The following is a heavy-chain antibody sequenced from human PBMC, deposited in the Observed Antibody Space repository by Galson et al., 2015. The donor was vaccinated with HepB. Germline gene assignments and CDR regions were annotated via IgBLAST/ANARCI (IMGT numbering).Heavy chain of an antibody. CDR2: INAGNGNT. J-gene: IGHJ4*02. CDR1: GYTFTSYA. CDR3: ARDSSSGWFNWFDY. V-gene: IGHV1-3*01. Sequence: SVKVSCKASGYTFTSYAMHWVRQAPGQRLEWMGWINAGNGNTKYSQKFQGRVTITRDTSASTAYMELSSLRSEDTAVYYCARDSSSGWFNWFDYWGQGTLVTVSS. D-gene: IGHD6-19*01.